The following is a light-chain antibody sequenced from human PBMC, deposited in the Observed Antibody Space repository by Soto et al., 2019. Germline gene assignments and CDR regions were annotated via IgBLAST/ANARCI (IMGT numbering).Light chain of an antibody. CDR1: QSVSSN. J-gene: IGKJ1*01. Sequence: EIVMAPSPAPLSLSPGERAPLSCRASQSVSSNLAWYQQKPGQAPRLLIYGASTRATGIPARFSGSGSGTEFTLTISSLQSEDFAVYYCQQYNNWPRTFGQGTKVAI. V-gene: IGKV3-15*01. CDR3: QQYNNWPRT. CDR2: GAS.